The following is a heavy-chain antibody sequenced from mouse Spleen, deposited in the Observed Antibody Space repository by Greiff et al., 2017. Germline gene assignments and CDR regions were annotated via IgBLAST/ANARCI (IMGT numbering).Heavy chain of an antibody. D-gene: IGHD2-1*01. Sequence: QVQLQQSDAELVKPGASVKISCKVSGYTFTDHTIHWMKQRPEQGLEWIGYIYPRDGSTKYNEKFKGKATLPADQSSSPAYMQLSSPTSEDSAVYYCARMVFYGNYPHYWGQGTTLTVSS. V-gene: IGHV1-78*01. CDR1: GYTFTDHT. J-gene: IGHJ2*01. CDR3: ARMVFYGNYPHY. CDR2: IYPRDGST.